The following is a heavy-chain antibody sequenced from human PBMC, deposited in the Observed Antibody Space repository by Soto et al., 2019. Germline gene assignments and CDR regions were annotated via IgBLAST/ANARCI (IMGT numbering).Heavy chain of an antibody. CDR1: GYTFTSYG. Sequence: GASVKVSCKASGYTFTSYGISWVRQAPGQGLEWMGWISAYNGNTNYAQKLQGRVTMTTDTSTSTAYMELRSLRSDDTAVYYCAREREAGGTPYDAFDIWGQGTMVTVPS. CDR2: ISAYNGNT. CDR3: AREREAGGTPYDAFDI. J-gene: IGHJ3*02. D-gene: IGHD3-16*01. V-gene: IGHV1-18*01.